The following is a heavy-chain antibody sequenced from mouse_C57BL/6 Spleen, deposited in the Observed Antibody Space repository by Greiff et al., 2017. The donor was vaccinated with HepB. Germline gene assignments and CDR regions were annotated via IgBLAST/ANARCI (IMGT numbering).Heavy chain of an antibody. CDR3: ARGDYYGSSFHWYFDV. J-gene: IGHJ1*03. Sequence: QVHVKQPGAELVRPGTSVKLSCKASGYTFTSYWMHWVKQRPGQGLEWIGVIDPSDSYTNYNQKFKGKATLTVDTSSSTAYMQLSSLTSEDSAVYYCARGDYYGSSFHWYFDVWGTGTTVTVSS. D-gene: IGHD1-1*01. CDR1: GYTFTSYW. V-gene: IGHV1-59*01. CDR2: IDPSDSYT.